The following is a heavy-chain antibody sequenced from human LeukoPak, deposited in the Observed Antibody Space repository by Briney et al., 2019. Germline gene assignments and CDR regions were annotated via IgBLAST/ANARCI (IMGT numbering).Heavy chain of an antibody. CDR2: INHGGST. Sequence: SETLALTCAVYGGSFNYYWNWIRQSPGKGLEWIGEINHGGSTTYNPSLKGRVTISVDTSKNQFSLKLNSVTAADTAVYYCAREGRDGSRYYLDSWGRGTPVTVSS. J-gene: IGHJ4*02. D-gene: IGHD3-10*01. CDR1: GGSFNYY. V-gene: IGHV4-34*01. CDR3: AREGRDGSRYYLDS.